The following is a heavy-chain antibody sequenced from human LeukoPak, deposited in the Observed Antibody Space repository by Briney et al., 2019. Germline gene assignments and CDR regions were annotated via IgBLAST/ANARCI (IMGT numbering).Heavy chain of an antibody. Sequence: PGGSLRLSCAASGFTVSSNYMNWVRQAPGKGLEWVSYISSSGSTIYYADSVKGRFTISRDNAKNSLYLQMNSLRAEDTAVYYCARLAYMVVVAATQGKDYYYMDVWGKGTTVTVSS. CDR2: ISSSGSTI. D-gene: IGHD2-15*01. J-gene: IGHJ6*03. V-gene: IGHV3-48*03. CDR3: ARLAYMVVVAATQGKDYYYMDV. CDR1: GFTVSSNY.